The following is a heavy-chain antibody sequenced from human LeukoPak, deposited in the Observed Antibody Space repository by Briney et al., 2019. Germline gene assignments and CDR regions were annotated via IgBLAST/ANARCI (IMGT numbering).Heavy chain of an antibody. Sequence: GGSLRLSCAASGFTFSSYAMHWVRQAPGKGLEWVAVISYDGSNKYYADSVKGRFTTSRDNSKNTLYLQMNSLRAEDTAVYYCAREGRTIFGVVIANWFDPWGQGTLVTVSS. CDR3: AREGRTIFGVVIANWFDP. V-gene: IGHV3-30*04. D-gene: IGHD3-3*01. J-gene: IGHJ5*02. CDR1: GFTFSSYA. CDR2: ISYDGSNK.